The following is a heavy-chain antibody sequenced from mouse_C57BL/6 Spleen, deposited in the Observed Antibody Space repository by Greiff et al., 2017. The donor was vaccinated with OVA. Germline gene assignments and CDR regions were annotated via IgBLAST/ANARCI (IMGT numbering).Heavy chain of an antibody. J-gene: IGHJ4*01. Sequence: QVQLQQSGAELVRPGASVKLSCKASGYTFTDYYINWVKQRPGQGLEWIARIYPGSGNTYYNEKFKGKATLTAEKSSSTAYMQLSSLTSEDSAVYFCARGLMIKDAMGYWGQGTSVTVSS. V-gene: IGHV1-76*01. CDR3: ARGLMIKDAMGY. D-gene: IGHD2-4*01. CDR2: IYPGSGNT. CDR1: GYTFTDYY.